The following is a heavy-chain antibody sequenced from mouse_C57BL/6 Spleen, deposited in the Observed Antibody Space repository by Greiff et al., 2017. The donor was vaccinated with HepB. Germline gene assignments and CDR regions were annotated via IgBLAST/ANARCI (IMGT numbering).Heavy chain of an antibody. Sequence: QVQLKQPGAELVKPGASVKLSCKASGYTFTSYWMHWVKQRPGQGLEWIGMIHPNSGSTNYTEKFKSKATLTVDKSSSTAYMQLSSLTSENSAVYCCARGQLKPYAMDYWGQGTSVTVSS. D-gene: IGHD3-2*02. CDR2: IHPNSGST. CDR1: GYTFTSYW. J-gene: IGHJ4*01. V-gene: IGHV1-64*01. CDR3: ARGQLKPYAMDY.